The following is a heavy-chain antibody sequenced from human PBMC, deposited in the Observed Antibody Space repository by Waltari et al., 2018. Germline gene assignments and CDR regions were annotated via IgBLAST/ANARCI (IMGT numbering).Heavy chain of an antibody. CDR1: GVSVTSNRHY. D-gene: IGHD1-1*01. J-gene: IGHJ3*01. CDR3: ATYIGASVGTAAFDV. V-gene: IGHV4-39*01. CDR2: MSYTGAT. Sequence: QLQLQESGPGLVKPSETLSLTCRVSGVSVTSNRHYWGWIRQPPGQGLEWIGTMSYTGATYSSPSLESRVTVSRDTSKNQLSLKLVFVTAADTAVYYCATYIGASVGTAAFDVWGQGTMVAVSS.